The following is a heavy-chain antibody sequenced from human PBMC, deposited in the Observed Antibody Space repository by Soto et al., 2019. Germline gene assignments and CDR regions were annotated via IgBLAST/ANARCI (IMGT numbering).Heavy chain of an antibody. J-gene: IGHJ4*02. D-gene: IGHD1-26*01. CDR3: ARDVGATGD. V-gene: IGHV1-3*01. CDR2: INVGNGNT. CDR1: GYTFTKYP. Sequence: GASVKVSCKASGYTFTKYPMHWVRQAPGQRLEWMGWINVGNGNTKYSQKFQGRVTITRDTSATTAYMELSSLRSEDTSVYYCARDVGATGDWGQGTLVTVSS.